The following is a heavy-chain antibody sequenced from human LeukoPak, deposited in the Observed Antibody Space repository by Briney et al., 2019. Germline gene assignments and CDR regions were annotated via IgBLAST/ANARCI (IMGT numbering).Heavy chain of an antibody. D-gene: IGHD6-13*01. CDR3: ATAKSSSWYDFLSENDYYYYYMDV. CDR1: GGTFSSDA. CDR2: IIPMFGTA. J-gene: IGHJ6*03. Sequence: SVKVSCKASGGTFSSDAISWVRQAPGQGLEWMGGIIPMFGTANYAQKFQGRVTITADKSTSTAYMELSSLRSEDTAVYYCATAKSSSWYDFLSENDYYYYYMDVWGKGTTVTVSS. V-gene: IGHV1-69*06.